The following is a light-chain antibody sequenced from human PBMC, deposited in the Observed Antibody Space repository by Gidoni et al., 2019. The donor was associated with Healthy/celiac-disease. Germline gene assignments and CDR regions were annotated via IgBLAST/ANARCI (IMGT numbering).Light chain of an antibody. CDR2: AAS. CDR1: QGIRND. J-gene: IGKJ1*01. Sequence: AIHMNQSPSSLSASVGERVTITCRASQGIRNDLGWYQQKPGKAPKLLIYAASSLQSGVPSRFSGSGSGTDFTLTISSLQPEDFATYYCLQDYNYPPTFGQGTKVEIK. CDR3: LQDYNYPPT. V-gene: IGKV1-6*01.